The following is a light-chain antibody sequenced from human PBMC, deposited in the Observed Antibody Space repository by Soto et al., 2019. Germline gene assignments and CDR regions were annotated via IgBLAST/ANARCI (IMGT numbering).Light chain of an antibody. CDR1: QGVGNE. CDR3: SQHNAYPRT. Sequence: DIQKTQSPSSLAASVGDRVIITCRASQGVGNEVGWYQQKPGKAPKRLIYAASTLQSGTPSRFSGSGSGTEFTLTISSLQPEDFATYFCSQHNAYPRTFGQGTRVEMK. V-gene: IGKV1-17*01. CDR2: AAS. J-gene: IGKJ1*01.